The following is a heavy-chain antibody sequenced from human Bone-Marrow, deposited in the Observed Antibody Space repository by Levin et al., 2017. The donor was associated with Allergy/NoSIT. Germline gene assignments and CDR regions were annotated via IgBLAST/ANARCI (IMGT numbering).Heavy chain of an antibody. J-gene: IGHJ6*03. CDR1: GGTFSSHG. CDR3: ARLTGDCSGGACLSRYFYYYMDV. D-gene: IGHD2-15*01. Sequence: GGSLRLSCKASGGTFSSHGIAWVRQAPGQGLEWMGGIIPIFGPPNYAQKFQGRVTISADESTNTAYLELSSLRSDDTAVFYCARLTGDCSGGACLSRYFYYYMDVWGKGTTVTVSS. CDR2: IIPIFGPP. V-gene: IGHV1-69*01.